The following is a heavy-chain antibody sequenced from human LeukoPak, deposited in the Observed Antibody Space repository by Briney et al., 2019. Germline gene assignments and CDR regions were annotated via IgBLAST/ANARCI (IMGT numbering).Heavy chain of an antibody. CDR3: ARLISGSYHLYFDD. J-gene: IGHJ4*02. D-gene: IGHD3-10*01. CDR1: GFTVSSSF. CDR2: LYSDGART. Sequence: GGSLRLSCAASGFTVSSSFLSWVRQAPGKGLEWLSILYSDGARTQYADSAKGRFTISRDNSKNTLYLQMNSLRAEDTALYYCARLISGSYHLYFDDWGLGTLVTVSS. V-gene: IGHV3-66*01.